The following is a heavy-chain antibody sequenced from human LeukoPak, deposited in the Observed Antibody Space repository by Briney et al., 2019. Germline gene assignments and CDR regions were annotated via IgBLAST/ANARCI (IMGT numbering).Heavy chain of an antibody. V-gene: IGHV4-59*01. CDR3: ARVKLDYDILTGYSGYYFDY. D-gene: IGHD3-9*01. Sequence: PSETLSLTCTVSGGSISSYYWSWIRQPPGKGLEWIGYIYYSGSTNYNPSLKSRVTISVDTSKNQFSLKLSSVTAADTAVYYCARVKLDYDILTGYSGYYFDYWGQGTLVTVSP. J-gene: IGHJ4*02. CDR2: IYYSGST. CDR1: GGSISSYY.